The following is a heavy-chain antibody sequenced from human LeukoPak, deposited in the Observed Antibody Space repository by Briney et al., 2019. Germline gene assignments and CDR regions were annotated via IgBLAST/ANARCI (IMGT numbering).Heavy chain of an antibody. CDR3: AKPSTVYGDFDY. CDR2: IWYDGSNK. J-gene: IGHJ4*02. D-gene: IGHD4-17*01. CDR1: GFTFSSYG. Sequence: GRSLRLSCAASGFTFSSYGMHWVRQAPGKGLEWVAVIWYDGSNKYYADSVKGRFTISRDNTKNTLYLQMNSLRAEDTAVYYCAKPSTVYGDFDYWGQGTLVTVSS. V-gene: IGHV3-33*06.